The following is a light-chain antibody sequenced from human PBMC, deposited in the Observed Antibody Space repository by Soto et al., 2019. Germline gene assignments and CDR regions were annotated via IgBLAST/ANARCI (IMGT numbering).Light chain of an antibody. J-gene: IGKJ4*01. CDR3: QQRINWPST. V-gene: IGKV3-11*01. CDR2: EAS. Sequence: EVVLTQSPVTLSLSPGERATLSCRASQSVDSYLAWYQQKPGQAPRLLIYEASNRATGIPARFSGSGSGTDFTLTISGLEPEDFAIYYCQQRINWPSTFGGGTKVDIK. CDR1: QSVDSY.